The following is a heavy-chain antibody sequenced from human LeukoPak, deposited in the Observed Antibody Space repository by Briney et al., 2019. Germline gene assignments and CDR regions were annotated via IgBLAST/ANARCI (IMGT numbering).Heavy chain of an antibody. CDR1: GFTFDDYG. CDR3: ARDFGYYGSGSYPDYFDY. CDR2: INWNGGST. D-gene: IGHD3-10*01. J-gene: IGHJ4*02. Sequence: GGSLRLSCAASGFTFDDYGMSWVRQAPGKGLEWVSGINWNGGSTGYADSVKGRFTISRDNAKNSLYLQMNSLRAEDTAVYYCARDFGYYGSGSYPDYFDYWGQGTLVTVSS. V-gene: IGHV3-20*04.